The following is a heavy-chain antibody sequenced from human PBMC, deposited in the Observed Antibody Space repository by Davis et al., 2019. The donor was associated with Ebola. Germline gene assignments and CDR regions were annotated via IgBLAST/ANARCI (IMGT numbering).Heavy chain of an antibody. Sequence: AASVKVSCKASGGTFSSYAISWVRQAPGQGLEWMGGIIPIFGTANYAQKFRGRVTITADESTSTAYMELSSLRSEDTAVYYCAREVNRGYCSSTSCLGEGWFDPWGQGTLVTVSS. CDR3: AREVNRGYCSSTSCLGEGWFDP. CDR2: IIPIFGTA. D-gene: IGHD2-2*01. V-gene: IGHV1-69*13. J-gene: IGHJ5*02. CDR1: GGTFSSYA.